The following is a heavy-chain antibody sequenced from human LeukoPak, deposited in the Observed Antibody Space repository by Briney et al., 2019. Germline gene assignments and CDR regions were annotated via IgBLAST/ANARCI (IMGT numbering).Heavy chain of an antibody. CDR2: ISGSGGST. Sequence: GGSLRLSCAASGFTFSSYSMNWVRQAPGKGLEWVSAISGSGGSTYYADSVKGRFTISRDNSKNTLYLQMNSLRAEDTAVYYCAKDRTRGIAAAGRSFDYWGQGTLVTVSS. V-gene: IGHV3-23*01. CDR3: AKDRTRGIAAAGRSFDY. CDR1: GFTFSSYS. D-gene: IGHD6-13*01. J-gene: IGHJ4*02.